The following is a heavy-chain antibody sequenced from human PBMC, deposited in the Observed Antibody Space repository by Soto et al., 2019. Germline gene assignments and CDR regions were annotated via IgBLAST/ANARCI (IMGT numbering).Heavy chain of an antibody. CDR1: GGSFSGYY. D-gene: IGHD5-18*01. V-gene: IGHV4-34*01. Sequence: QVQLQQWGAGLLKPSETLSLTCAVYGGSFSGYYWSWIRQPPGKGLEWIGEINHSGSTNYNPSLKSRVTISVDTSKNQFSLKLSSVTPADTAVYYCARAGRGYSYGPGYYYGMDVWGQGTTVTVSS. J-gene: IGHJ6*02. CDR3: ARAGRGYSYGPGYYYGMDV. CDR2: INHSGST.